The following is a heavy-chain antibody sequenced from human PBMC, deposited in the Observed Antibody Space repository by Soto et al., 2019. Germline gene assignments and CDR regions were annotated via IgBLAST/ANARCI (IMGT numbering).Heavy chain of an antibody. J-gene: IGHJ6*03. D-gene: IGHD6-19*01. CDR1: GYTFTSYY. Sequence: QVQLVQSGAEVKKPGASVKVSCKASGYTFTSYYMHWVRQAPGQGLEWMGIINPSGGSTSYAQKFQGRVTMTRDTSTSTVYMELSSLRSEDTAVYYCATIAVAGTSVYYYMDVWGKGTTVTVSS. CDR3: ATIAVAGTSVYYYMDV. V-gene: IGHV1-46*01. CDR2: INPSGGST.